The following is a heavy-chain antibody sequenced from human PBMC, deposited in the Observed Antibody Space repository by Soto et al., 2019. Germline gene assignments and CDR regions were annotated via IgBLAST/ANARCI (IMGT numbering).Heavy chain of an antibody. J-gene: IGHJ4*02. CDR3: PRDRGCDPYFDY. CDR2: INAGNGNT. CDR1: GYTFTRYA. Sequence: QVQVVQSGAEVKKPGASVKVTCKASGYTFTRYALHWVRQAPGQRLEWMGWINAGNGNTKYSQKFQGRVTITRDTSASTAYMELSSLRSEDTAVYYCPRDRGCDPYFDYWGQGTLVTVSS. V-gene: IGHV1-3*01. D-gene: IGHD3-10*01.